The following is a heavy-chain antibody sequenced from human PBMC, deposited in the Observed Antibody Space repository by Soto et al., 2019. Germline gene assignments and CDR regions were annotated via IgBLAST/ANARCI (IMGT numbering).Heavy chain of an antibody. CDR3: ARDLGNYDSSGYFDY. D-gene: IGHD3-22*01. V-gene: IGHV3-48*01. J-gene: IGHJ4*02. Sequence: GECLKISCAASGFSFSGSRMNWLLLAPGKGLEWISYISYVTSRTYYADSVKGRFTISRDNAKSSLYLQMNSLRVEDTAVYYCARDLGNYDSSGYFDYWGLGTQVTVSS. CDR1: GFSFSGSR. CDR2: ISYVTSRT.